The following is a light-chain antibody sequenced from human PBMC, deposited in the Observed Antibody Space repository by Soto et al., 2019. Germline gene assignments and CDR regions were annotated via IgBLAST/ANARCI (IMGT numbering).Light chain of an antibody. V-gene: IGKV3-15*01. Sequence: EIVMTQSPANLSVWPGESASLXCRASQSMRSNFAWYQQRVGKAPRLLTSGASTRATTIQARLSGSGSGRESTLNLSSLQSEDFAVYYCQQYNNWPPWTFGQGTKVDIK. CDR2: GAS. CDR3: QQYNNWPPWT. J-gene: IGKJ1*01. CDR1: QSMRSN.